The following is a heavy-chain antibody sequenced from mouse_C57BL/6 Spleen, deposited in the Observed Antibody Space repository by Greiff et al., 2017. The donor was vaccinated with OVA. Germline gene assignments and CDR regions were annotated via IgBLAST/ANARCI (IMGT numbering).Heavy chain of an antibody. D-gene: IGHD1-1*01. J-gene: IGHJ4*01. Sequence: QVQLQQSGSELVKPGASVKLSCKASGYTFTSYWMHWVKQRPGQGLEWIGNINPSNGGTNYTEKFKSKTTLTVDKSSSTDYMQLSSMTSEDAAVYYSARTVVAYYYAMDYWGQGTSVTVST. CDR1: GYTFTSYW. V-gene: IGHV1-53*01. CDR3: ARTVVAYYYAMDY. CDR2: INPSNGGT.